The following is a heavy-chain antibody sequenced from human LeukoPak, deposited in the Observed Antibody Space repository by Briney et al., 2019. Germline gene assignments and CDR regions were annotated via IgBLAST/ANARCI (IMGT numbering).Heavy chain of an antibody. V-gene: IGHV3-43*02. CDR3: AKDMWRFGELDYDY. CDR1: GLTFDDYA. CDR2: ISGDGGST. J-gene: IGHJ4*02. D-gene: IGHD3-10*01. Sequence: GGSLRLSCAASGLTFDDYAMHWVRQAPGKGLEWVPLISGDGGSTYYADSVKGRFTISRDNSKNSLYLQMNSLRTEDTALYYCAKDMWRFGELDYDYWGQGTLVTVSS.